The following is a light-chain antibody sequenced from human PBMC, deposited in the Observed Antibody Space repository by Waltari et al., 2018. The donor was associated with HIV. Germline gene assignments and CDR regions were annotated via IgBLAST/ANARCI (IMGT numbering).Light chain of an antibody. J-gene: IGLJ2*01. CDR1: SLRSYS. CDR2: DKN. Sequence: SSELTQDPAVSVALGQTVRIPCQGDSLRSYSANWYLQKPGQAPLLVIYDKNNRPSGIPDRFSGSSSGNAASLTITGAQAEDEADYYCNSRDSSGHVIFGGGTKLTVL. CDR3: NSRDSSGHVI. V-gene: IGLV3-19*01.